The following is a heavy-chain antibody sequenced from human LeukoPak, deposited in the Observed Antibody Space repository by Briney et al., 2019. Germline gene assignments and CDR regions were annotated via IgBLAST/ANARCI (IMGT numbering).Heavy chain of an antibody. Sequence: SVKVSCKASGGTFSSYAISWVRQAPGQGLEWMGRIIPILGIANYAQKFQGRVTITADKSTSTAYMELSSLRSEDTAVYYCASSGEAQLYYYYMDVWGKGTTVTVSS. J-gene: IGHJ6*03. V-gene: IGHV1-69*04. CDR3: ASSGEAQLYYYYMDV. CDR2: IIPILGIA. CDR1: GGTFSSYA. D-gene: IGHD3-10*01.